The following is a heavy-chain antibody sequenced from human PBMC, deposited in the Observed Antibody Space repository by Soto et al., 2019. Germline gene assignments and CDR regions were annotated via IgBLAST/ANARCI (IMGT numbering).Heavy chain of an antibody. CDR2: INHSGST. CDR3: ARVIGWATTYSWFDP. D-gene: IGHD1-1*01. CDR1: GGSFSGYY. Sequence: PSETLSLTCAVYGGSFSGYYWSWIRQPPGKGLEWIGEINHSGSTNYNPSLKSRVTISVDTSKNQFSLKLSSVTAADTAVYYCARVIGWATTYSWFDPWGQGTLVTVSS. J-gene: IGHJ5*02. V-gene: IGHV4-34*01.